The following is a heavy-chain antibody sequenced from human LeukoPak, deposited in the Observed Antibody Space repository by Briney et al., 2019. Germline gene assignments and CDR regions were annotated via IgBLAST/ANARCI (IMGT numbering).Heavy chain of an antibody. CDR2: IRYDGTNT. V-gene: IGHV3-30*02. J-gene: IGHJ4*02. CDR1: GFTFSSYC. CDR3: ARAQRGYSYVAGY. Sequence: GGSLRLSCAASGFTFSSYCMHWVRQAPGKRLEWVAFIRYDGTNTYYADSVKGRFTISRDNAKNTLYLQMNSLRAEDTAVYYCARAQRGYSYVAGYWGQGTLVTVSS. D-gene: IGHD5-18*01.